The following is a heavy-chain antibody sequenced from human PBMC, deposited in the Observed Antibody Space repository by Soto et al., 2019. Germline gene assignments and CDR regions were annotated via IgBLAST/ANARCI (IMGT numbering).Heavy chain of an antibody. CDR2: ISAYNGNT. J-gene: IGHJ6*02. Sequence: ASVKVSCKASGYTFTSYGISWVRQAPGQGLEWMGWISAYNGNTNYAQKLQGRVTMTTDTSTSTAYMELRSLRPDDTAVYYCAGGLYDFWSGYSSLRWYYYYGMDVWGQGTTVTVSS. D-gene: IGHD3-3*01. CDR1: GYTFTSYG. V-gene: IGHV1-18*01. CDR3: AGGLYDFWSGYSSLRWYYYYGMDV.